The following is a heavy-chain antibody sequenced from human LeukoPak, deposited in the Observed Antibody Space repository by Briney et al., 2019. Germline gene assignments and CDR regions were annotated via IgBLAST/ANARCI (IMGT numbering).Heavy chain of an antibody. V-gene: IGHV4-59*01. CDR3: ARASHGSNSEFDY. D-gene: IGHD4-23*01. CDR1: GGSISGYY. CDR2: IFYRGST. J-gene: IGHJ4*02. Sequence: SETLSLTCTVSGGSISGYYWTWIRQPPGKGLEWIGYIFYRGSTNYNPSLKSRVPISLDTSRNQFSLKLSAVTAADTAVYDCARASHGSNSEFDYWGLGTLVTVSS.